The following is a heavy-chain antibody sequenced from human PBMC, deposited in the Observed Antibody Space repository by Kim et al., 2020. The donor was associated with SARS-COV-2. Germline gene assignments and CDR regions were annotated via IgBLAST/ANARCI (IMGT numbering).Heavy chain of an antibody. V-gene: IGHV3-72*01. CDR1: GFTFSDHY. CDR2: TRNKANSYTT. Sequence: GGSLRLSCAASGFTFSDHYMDWVRQAPGKGLEWVGRTRNKANSYTTEYAASVKGRFTISRDDSKNSLYLQMNSLKTEDTAVYYCARGRTGPIDYWGQGTLVTVSS. J-gene: IGHJ4*02. CDR3: ARGRTGPIDY.